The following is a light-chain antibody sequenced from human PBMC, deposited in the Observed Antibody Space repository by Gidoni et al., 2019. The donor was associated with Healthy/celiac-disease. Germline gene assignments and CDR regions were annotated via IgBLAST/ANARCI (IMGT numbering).Light chain of an antibody. V-gene: IGKV3-15*01. Sequence: EIVMTQSPATLSVSPGERATLSCRASQSVSSNLAWYQQKPGQAPRLLFYGASTRATGLPARFSGSGSGTEFALTISSLQSEDFAVYYCQQYNNLLTFGGGTKVEIK. CDR1: QSVSSN. CDR3: QQYNNLLT. J-gene: IGKJ4*01. CDR2: GAS.